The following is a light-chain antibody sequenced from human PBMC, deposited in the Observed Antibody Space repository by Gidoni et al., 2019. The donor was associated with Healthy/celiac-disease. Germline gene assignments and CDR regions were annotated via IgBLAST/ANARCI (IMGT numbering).Light chain of an antibody. V-gene: IGKV1-39*01. CDR2: SAY. J-gene: IGKJ2*01. CDR3: QQSYSTLYT. CDR1: KSISSY. Sequence: DIQMTQYPSSLSASVGDRVTITCRASKSISSYLKCYQQKPGKAPKLLIYSAYSLQSGVPSRFSGSGSGTAFTITISSLQPEDFATYYCQQSYSTLYTFGQGTKLEIK.